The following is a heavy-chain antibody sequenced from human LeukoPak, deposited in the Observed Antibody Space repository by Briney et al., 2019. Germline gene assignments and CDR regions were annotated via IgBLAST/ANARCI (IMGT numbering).Heavy chain of an antibody. D-gene: IGHD2-2*03. CDR2: INHSGST. CDR1: GGSFSGYY. J-gene: IGHJ6*04. Sequence: KPSETLSLTCAVYGGSFSGYYWSWIRQPPGKGLEWLGEINHSGSTNYNPSLKSRVTISVDTSKNQFSLKLSSVTAADTAVYYCARVGYCSSTSCYHTLASGMDVWGKGTTVTVSS. CDR3: ARVGYCSSTSCYHTLASGMDV. V-gene: IGHV4-34*01.